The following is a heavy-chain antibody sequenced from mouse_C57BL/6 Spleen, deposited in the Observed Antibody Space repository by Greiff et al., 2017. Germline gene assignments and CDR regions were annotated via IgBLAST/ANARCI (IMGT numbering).Heavy chain of an antibody. CDR2: IYPSDSYT. CDR3: ARNGSYAMDY. CDR1: GYTFTSYW. V-gene: IGHV1-69*01. Sequence: QVQLQQPGAELVMPGASVKLSCKASGYTFTSYWMHWVKQRPGQGLAWIGEIYPSDSYTNYNQKFKGKSTLTVDKSSSKAYMQLSSLTSEDSAVYYCARNGSYAMDYWGQGTSVTVSS. J-gene: IGHJ4*01.